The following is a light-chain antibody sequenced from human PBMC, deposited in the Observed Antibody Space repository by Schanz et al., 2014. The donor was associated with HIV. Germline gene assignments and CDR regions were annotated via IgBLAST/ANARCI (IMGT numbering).Light chain of an antibody. CDR3: QQYDKYSYS. CDR1: QNVSNN. CDR2: GAS. V-gene: IGKV3-15*01. J-gene: IGKJ2*03. Sequence: EIVMTQSPATLSVSPGERATLSCRASQNVSNNLAWYQQKPGQAPRLLIYGASNRVTGIPARFSGSGSGTEFTLTISSLQSEDFATYYCQQYDKYSYSFGQGTKLEIK.